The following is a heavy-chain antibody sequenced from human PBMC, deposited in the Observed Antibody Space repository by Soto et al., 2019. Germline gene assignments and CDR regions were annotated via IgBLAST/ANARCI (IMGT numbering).Heavy chain of an antibody. CDR2: ITYDGSTK. V-gene: IGHV3-30-3*01. J-gene: IGHJ6*02. CDR3: ARDAGTQIDFWSTYGMDV. CDR1: GLSFGDDA. Sequence: GGSLRLSCAASGLSFGDDAMHWVRQAPGKGLEWVAVITYDGSTKFYADSVRGRFTISRDNSKSTLYLQMASLISKDTAVYYCARDAGTQIDFWSTYGMDVWGQGTTVTVYS. D-gene: IGHD3-3*01.